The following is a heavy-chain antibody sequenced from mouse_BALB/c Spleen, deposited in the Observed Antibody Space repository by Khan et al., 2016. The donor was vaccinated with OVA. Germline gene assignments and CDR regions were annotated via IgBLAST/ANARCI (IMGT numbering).Heavy chain of an antibody. D-gene: IGHD2-1*01. CDR1: AFTFTSYT. J-gene: IGHJ3*01. CDR2: ISSGSDNT. Sequence: EVQLVESGGGLVKPGGSLNLSCAASAFTFTSYTMSRGSQPPPENMQWFAAISSGSDNTYYPQSVKSRFTISRDNAKNHLYLQMSSLRSEDTALYYCSRSNYCTFAYWGQGTPLTVSA. CDR3: SRSNYCTFAY. V-gene: IGHV5-9*03.